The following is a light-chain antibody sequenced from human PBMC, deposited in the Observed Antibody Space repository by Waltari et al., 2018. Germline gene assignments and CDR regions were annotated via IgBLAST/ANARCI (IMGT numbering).Light chain of an antibody. V-gene: IGKV1-39*01. CDR1: QTVRRF. CDR3: EQTYSVPPFT. CDR2: AKS. J-gene: IGKJ3*01. Sequence: DIQMTQSPSSLSASVGDRVSLTCRASQTVRRFLNWYLQKPGKAPVLLVYAKSNLRGGVPSRFSGSGSGTNFTLTISSLQPEDFGTYYCEQTYSVPPFTFGPGTRVDV.